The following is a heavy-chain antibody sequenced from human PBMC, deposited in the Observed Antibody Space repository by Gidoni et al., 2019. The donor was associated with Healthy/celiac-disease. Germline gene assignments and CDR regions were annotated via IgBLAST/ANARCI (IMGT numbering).Heavy chain of an antibody. D-gene: IGHD2-21*02. V-gene: IGHV3-30*18. Sequence: QVQLVESGGGVVQPGRSLRLSCAASGFTFSSYGMHWVRQAPGKGLEWVAVISYDGSNKYYADSVKGRFTISRDNSKNTLYLQMNSLRAEDTAVYYCAKGSGGDSPWGQGTLVTVSS. CDR2: ISYDGSNK. J-gene: IGHJ5*02. CDR1: GFTFSSYG. CDR3: AKGSGGDSP.